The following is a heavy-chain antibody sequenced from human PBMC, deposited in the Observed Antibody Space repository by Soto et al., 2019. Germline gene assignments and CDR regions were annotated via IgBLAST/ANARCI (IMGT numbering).Heavy chain of an antibody. CDR3: ARGRPQDIVLMVYAISPYYFDY. Sequence: ASVKVSCKASGYTFTSYDINWVRQATGQGLEWMGWMNPNSGNTGCAQKFQGRVTMTRNTSISTAYMELSSLRSEDTAVYYCARGRPQDIVLMVYAISPYYFDYWGQGTLVTVSS. D-gene: IGHD2-8*01. CDR2: MNPNSGNT. V-gene: IGHV1-8*01. J-gene: IGHJ4*02. CDR1: GYTFTSYD.